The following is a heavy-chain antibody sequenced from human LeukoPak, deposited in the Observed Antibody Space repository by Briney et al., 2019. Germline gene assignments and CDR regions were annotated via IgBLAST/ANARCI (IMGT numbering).Heavy chain of an antibody. CDR1: GFTFSTYA. CDR3: ARDHGDYSFDN. J-gene: IGHJ4*02. CDR2: KSYDGSNK. V-gene: IGHV3-30-3*01. D-gene: IGHD4-17*01. Sequence: GGSLRLSCAASGFTFSTYAIHWVRQAPGKGLEWVAVKSYDGSNKYYADSVKGRFTISRDNSKNTLYLQMNSLRADDTAVYYCARDHGDYSFDNWGQGTLVTVCS.